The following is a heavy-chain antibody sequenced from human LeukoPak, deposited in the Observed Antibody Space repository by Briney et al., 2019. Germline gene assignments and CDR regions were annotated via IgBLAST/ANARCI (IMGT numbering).Heavy chain of an antibody. D-gene: IGHD6-13*01. CDR2: IRQDGSEK. J-gene: IGHJ4*02. V-gene: IGHV3-7*01. CDR3: ARDRIAAAGAIVY. CDR1: GFPFSSYW. Sequence: GGSLRLSCAASGFPFSSYWMSWVRQAPGKGLEWVANIRQDGSEKNYVDSVKGRFTISRDNAKNSLYLQVNSLRAEDTAVYYCARDRIAAAGAIVYWGQGALVTVSS.